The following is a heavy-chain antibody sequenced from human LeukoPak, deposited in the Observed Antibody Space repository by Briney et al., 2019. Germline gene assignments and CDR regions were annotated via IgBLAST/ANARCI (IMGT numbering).Heavy chain of an antibody. CDR3: AKGVYSTSWWSVDY. V-gene: IGHV3-23*01. CDR2: ISGSGGST. Sequence: GESLKISCKGSGYTFITYWIGWVRQAPGKGLEWVSGISGSGGSTYYADSVRGRFTISRDNSKDTLYLQVSSLRAEDTAVYYCAKGVYSTSWWSVDYWGQGTLVTVSS. CDR1: GYTFITYW. J-gene: IGHJ4*02. D-gene: IGHD2-2*01.